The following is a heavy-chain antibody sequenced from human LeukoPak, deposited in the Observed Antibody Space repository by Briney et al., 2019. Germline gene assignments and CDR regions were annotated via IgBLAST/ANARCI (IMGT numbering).Heavy chain of an antibody. V-gene: IGHV4-59*08. D-gene: IGHD4-17*01. CDR2: IYYSGST. J-gene: IGHJ5*02. CDR3: ARHPDDYGDYGPNWFDP. CDR1: GGSISSYY. Sequence: SETLSLTCTVSGGSISSYYWSWIRQPPGKGLEWIGYIYYSGSTNYNPSLKSRVTISVDTSKNQFSLKLSSVTAADTAVYYCARHPDDYGDYGPNWFDPWGQGTLVTVSS.